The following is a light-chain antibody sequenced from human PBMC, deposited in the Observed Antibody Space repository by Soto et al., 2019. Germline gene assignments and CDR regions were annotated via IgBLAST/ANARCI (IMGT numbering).Light chain of an antibody. Sequence: QSVLTQPPSVSGAPGQRVTISCTESSSNIGAGYDVHWYQQLPGTAPKLLIYGNSNRPSGVPDRFSGSKSGTSASLATTGLQADDEADYYCQSYDSSLSGWVFGGGTKLTVL. CDR3: QSYDSSLSGWV. J-gene: IGLJ3*02. V-gene: IGLV1-40*01. CDR2: GNS. CDR1: SSNIGAGYD.